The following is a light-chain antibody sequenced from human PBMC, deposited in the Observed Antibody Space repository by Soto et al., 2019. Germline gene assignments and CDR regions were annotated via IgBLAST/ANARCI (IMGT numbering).Light chain of an antibody. Sequence: QSVLTQPPSASGSPGQSVTIPCTGTSSDVGGYDHVSCYQQHPGKAPKLMIYEVTKRPAGVPDRFSGSKSGNTASLTVSGLQAEDEADYYCSSDEGNYNSAFGTGTKVTV. CDR1: SSDVGGYDH. CDR2: EVT. CDR3: SSDEGNYNSA. V-gene: IGLV2-8*01. J-gene: IGLJ1*01.